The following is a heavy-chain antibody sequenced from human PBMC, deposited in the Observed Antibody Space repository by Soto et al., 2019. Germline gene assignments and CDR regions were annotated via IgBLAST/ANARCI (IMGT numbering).Heavy chain of an antibody. Sequence: GGSLRLSCAASGFTFSSYGMHWVRQAPGKGLEWVAVISYDGSNKYYADSVKGRFTISRDNSKNTLYLQMNSLRAGDTAVYYCAKDAGPPAAGDAFDIWGQGTMVTVSS. J-gene: IGHJ3*02. D-gene: IGHD6-13*01. V-gene: IGHV3-30*18. CDR2: ISYDGSNK. CDR3: AKDAGPPAAGDAFDI. CDR1: GFTFSSYG.